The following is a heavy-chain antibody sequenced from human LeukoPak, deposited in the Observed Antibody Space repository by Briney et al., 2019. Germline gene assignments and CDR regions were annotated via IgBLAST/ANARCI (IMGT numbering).Heavy chain of an antibody. CDR2: ISYDGSNK. CDR1: GFTFSSYA. CDR3: ARDREDVATINLDY. J-gene: IGHJ4*02. V-gene: IGHV3-30*04. D-gene: IGHD5-12*01. Sequence: GRSLRLSCAASGFTFSSYAMHWVRQVPGKGLECVAVISYDGSNKYYADSVKGRFTISRDNSKNTLYLQMNSLRAEDTAVYYCARDREDVATINLDYWGQGTLVTVSS.